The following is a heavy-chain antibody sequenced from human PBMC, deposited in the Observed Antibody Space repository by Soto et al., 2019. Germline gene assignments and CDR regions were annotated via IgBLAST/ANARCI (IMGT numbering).Heavy chain of an antibody. Sequence: ASVKVSCKASGYTFTSYYMHWVRQAPGQGLEWMGIINPSGGSTSYAQKFQGRVTMTRDTSTSTVYMELSSLRSEDTAVYYCARDLGKQWLVGYFDYWGQGTLVTVSP. CDR1: GYTFTSYY. V-gene: IGHV1-46*01. CDR2: INPSGGST. D-gene: IGHD6-19*01. CDR3: ARDLGKQWLVGYFDY. J-gene: IGHJ4*02.